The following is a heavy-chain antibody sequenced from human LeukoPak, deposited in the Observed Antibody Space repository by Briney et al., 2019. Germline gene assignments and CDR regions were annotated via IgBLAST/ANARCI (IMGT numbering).Heavy chain of an antibody. Sequence: SETLSLTCAVYGGSFSGYYWSWISQPPGKGLEWIGEINHSGSTNYNPSLKSRVTISVDTSKNQFSLRLSSVTAADTAVYYCARVLEGSSGQHWYFDPWARGTLVTVSS. CDR3: ARVLEGSSGQHWYFDP. CDR2: INHSGST. J-gene: IGHJ2*01. D-gene: IGHD6-19*01. CDR1: GGSFSGYY. V-gene: IGHV4-34*01.